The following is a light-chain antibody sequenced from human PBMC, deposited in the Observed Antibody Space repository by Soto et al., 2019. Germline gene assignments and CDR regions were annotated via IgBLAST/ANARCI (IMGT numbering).Light chain of an antibody. CDR3: QQYYSYWT. CDR2: DAS. V-gene: IGKV1-5*01. Sequence: DIQMTQSPSTLSASLGDRVTITCRASQTISNWLAWYQQKPGKAPKLLIYDASSLEGGVPSRFSGSGSGTEFTLILSSLQPDDFATYYCQQYYSYWTFGQGTKVEIK. CDR1: QTISNW. J-gene: IGKJ1*01.